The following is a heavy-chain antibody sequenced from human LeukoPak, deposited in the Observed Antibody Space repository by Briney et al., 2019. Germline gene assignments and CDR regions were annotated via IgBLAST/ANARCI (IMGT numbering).Heavy chain of an antibody. CDR2: IYYSGST. D-gene: IGHD3-22*01. CDR3: ARERVSDYYDSSGYDY. V-gene: IGHV4-34*09. J-gene: IGHJ4*02. Sequence: PSETLSLTCAVYGGSFSGYYWSWIRQPPGKGLEWIGYIYYSGSTYYNPSLKSRVTISVDTSKNQFSLKLSSVTAADTAVYYCARERVSDYYDSSGYDYWGQGTLVTVSS. CDR1: GGSFSGYY.